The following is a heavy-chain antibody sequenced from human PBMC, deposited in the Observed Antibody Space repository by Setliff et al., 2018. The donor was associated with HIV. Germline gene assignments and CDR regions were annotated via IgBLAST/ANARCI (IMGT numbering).Heavy chain of an antibody. D-gene: IGHD3-22*01. V-gene: IGHV4-59*01. J-gene: IGHJ4*02. CDR2: ISYSGST. Sequence: PSETLSLTCTISGGSISSYYWSWIRQPPGKGLEWIGYISYSGSTNYNPSLKSRVTISVDKSKNQFSLKLSSVTAADTAVYYCARGPYYFDSSNYFDLYHFDYWGQGTLVTVS. CDR3: ARGPYYFDSSNYFDLYHFDY. CDR1: GGSISSYY.